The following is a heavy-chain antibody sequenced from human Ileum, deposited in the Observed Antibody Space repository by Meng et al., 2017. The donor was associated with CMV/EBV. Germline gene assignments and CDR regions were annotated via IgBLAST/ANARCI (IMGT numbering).Heavy chain of an antibody. CDR1: GRSLRCHY. CDR3: ARGLFRYPAYFDL. J-gene: IGHJ4*02. CDR2: INHVGRT. V-gene: IGHV4-34*01. Sequence: QVQLKQWGEGLLKPSETLSLTCAVYGRSLRCHYCNRIRQSTGNGLQWIAEINHVGRTNSNPSLASRVTISQDPSKNQCSLKLNSVTVADSAVYYCARGLFRYPAYFDLWGQGTLVTVSS. D-gene: IGHD3-16*02.